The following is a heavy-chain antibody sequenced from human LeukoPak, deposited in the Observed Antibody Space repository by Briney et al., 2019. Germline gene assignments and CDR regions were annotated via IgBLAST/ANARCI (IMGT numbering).Heavy chain of an antibody. CDR1: GFTCNAYG. V-gene: IGHV3-33*01. Sequence: GGSVTLTCSASGFTCNAYGMLWLAQAPGKGLEGGAVLWYDGSNKYYADSVKGRINISRENSKNTLYLQMNSLRAEDTAVYYCARDPAVAAPTDAFVIWGQGTMVTVSS. CDR2: LWYDGSNK. J-gene: IGHJ3*02. CDR3: ARDPAVAAPTDAFVI. D-gene: IGHD6-19*01.